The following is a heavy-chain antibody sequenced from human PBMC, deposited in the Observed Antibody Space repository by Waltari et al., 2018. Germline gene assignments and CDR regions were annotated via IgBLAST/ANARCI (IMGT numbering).Heavy chain of an antibody. D-gene: IGHD6-19*01. V-gene: IGHV3-21*02. Sequence: EVQLVESGGGLVKPGGSLRLSCVASGFKFSAYAMNWVRQAPGKGLEWVSSIGSSSSCMDYADSVRGRFTVSRDNAKNTLYRQMDTLRAEDTAVYYCAREGAEQWVVEDYGMDVWGQGTTVTVSS. CDR3: AREGAEQWVVEDYGMDV. CDR1: GFKFSAYA. J-gene: IGHJ6*02. CDR2: IGSSSSCM.